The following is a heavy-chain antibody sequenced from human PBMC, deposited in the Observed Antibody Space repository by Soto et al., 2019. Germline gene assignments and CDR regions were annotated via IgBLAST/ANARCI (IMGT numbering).Heavy chain of an antibody. CDR2: ISYDGSNK. V-gene: IGHV3-30*18. CDR1: GFTFSSYG. D-gene: IGHD6-13*01. J-gene: IGHJ6*02. Sequence: QVQLVESGGGVVQPGRSLRLSCAASGFTFSSYGMHWVRQAPGKGLEWAAVISYDGSNKYYADSVKGRFTISRDNSKNTLYLQMNSLRAEDTAVYYCAKYQAAAGPAAERSRGGMDVWGQGTTVTVSS. CDR3: AKYQAAAGPAAERSRGGMDV.